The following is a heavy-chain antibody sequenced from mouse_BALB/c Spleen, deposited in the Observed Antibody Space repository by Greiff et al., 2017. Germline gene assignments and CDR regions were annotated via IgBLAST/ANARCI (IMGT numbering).Heavy chain of an antibody. Sequence: QVQLKESGAELVRPGTSVKISCKASGYTFTNYWLGWVKQRPGHGLEWIGDIYPGGGYTNYNEKFKGKATLTADTSSSTAYMQLSSLTSEDSAVYFCARKGAYYGNYWYFDVWGAGTTVTVSS. CDR2: IYPGGGYT. J-gene: IGHJ1*01. CDR3: ARKGAYYGNYWYFDV. V-gene: IGHV1-63*02. D-gene: IGHD2-10*01. CDR1: GYTFTNYW.